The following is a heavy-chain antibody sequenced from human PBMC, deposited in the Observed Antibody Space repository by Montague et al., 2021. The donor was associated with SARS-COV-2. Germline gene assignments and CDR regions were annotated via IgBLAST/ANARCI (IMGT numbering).Heavy chain of an antibody. V-gene: IGHV3-30*04. J-gene: IGHJ3*02. Sequence: SLSLSCAASGFIFSNFAFHWVRQAPGKGLEWVAIITYDGIDKFYADSVKGRFTISRDNSKNTLYLQMNSLRAEDTAVYYCARAYSGSYLSAFDIWGQGTMVTVSS. D-gene: IGHD1-26*01. CDR3: ARAYSGSYLSAFDI. CDR2: ITYDGIDK. CDR1: GFIFSNFA.